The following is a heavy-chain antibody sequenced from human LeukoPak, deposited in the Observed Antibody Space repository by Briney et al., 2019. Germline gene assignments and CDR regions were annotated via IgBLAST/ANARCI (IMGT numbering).Heavy chain of an antibody. D-gene: IGHD5-24*01. V-gene: IGHV4-34*01. Sequence: KSSETLSLTCAVYGGSFSGYYWSWIRQPPGKGLEWIGEINHSGSTNYNPSLKSRVTISVDTSKNQFSLKLSSVTAADTAVYYCARDLRGRDGYNKFDAFDIWGQGTMVTVSS. CDR3: ARDLRGRDGYNKFDAFDI. CDR1: GGSFSGYY. CDR2: INHSGST. J-gene: IGHJ3*02.